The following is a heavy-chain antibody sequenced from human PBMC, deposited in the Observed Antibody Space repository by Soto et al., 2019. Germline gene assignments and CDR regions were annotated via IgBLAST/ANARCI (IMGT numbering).Heavy chain of an antibody. V-gene: IGHV4-39*01. CDR1: GGSISSGDYY. CDR2: FYYSEST. CDR3: ARLGGYCSTTSCYGYYGMDV. Sequence: PSETLSLTCTVSGGSISSGDYYWSWIRQPPGKGLEWIGTFYYSESTHYNPSLESRVTISVDTSKNQFSLKVSSVTAADTAVYYCARLGGYCSTTSCYGYYGMDVWGQGTTVTVSS. J-gene: IGHJ6*02. D-gene: IGHD2-2*01.